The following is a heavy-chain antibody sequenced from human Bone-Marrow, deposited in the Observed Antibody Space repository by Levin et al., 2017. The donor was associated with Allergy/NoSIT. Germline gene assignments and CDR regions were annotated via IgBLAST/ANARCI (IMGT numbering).Heavy chain of an antibody. CDR1: SGSISSYY. J-gene: IGHJ4*02. D-gene: IGHD6-19*01. CDR3: ARTYSSGWYQVE. Sequence: SQTLSLTRTVSSGSISSYYWSWIRQPPGKGLEWIGYIHSSGSTNYNPSLKSRVTTSLDTSKNQFSLKLSSVTAADTAVYYCARTYSSGWYQVEWGQGTLVTVSS. V-gene: IGHV4-59*08. CDR2: IHSSGST.